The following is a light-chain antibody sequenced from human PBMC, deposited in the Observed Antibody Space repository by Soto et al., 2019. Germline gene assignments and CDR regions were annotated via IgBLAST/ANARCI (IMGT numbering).Light chain of an antibody. CDR1: QSISSF. V-gene: IGKV1-39*01. CDR2: AAS. CDR3: QQSYSTPET. Sequence: DIQMTQSPSSLSASVGDRVTITCRASQSISSFLNWYQQKPGKAPRLLIYAASSLQSGVPSRFSASGSGTDFTLTISSLQPEDFATCYCQQSYSTPETFGQGTKVEIK. J-gene: IGKJ1*01.